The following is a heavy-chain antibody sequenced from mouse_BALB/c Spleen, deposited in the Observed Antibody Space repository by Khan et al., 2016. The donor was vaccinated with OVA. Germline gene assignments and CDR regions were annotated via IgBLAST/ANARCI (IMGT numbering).Heavy chain of an antibody. D-gene: IGHD2-14*01. CDR2: INPSHGYT. V-gene: IGHV1-4*01. J-gene: IGHJ3*01. CDR3: VRDGAYHRNDGWFAF. CDR1: GYTFTRYP. Sequence: QVQLKQSGAELARPGASVKMSCKASGYTFTRYPIHWIKLRPNQGLEWIGYINPSHGYTNYNQKFKDKATLTADQSSTPAYMQLHSLTSDDSAVYNCVRDGAYHRNDGWFAFWGQGTLVTVSA.